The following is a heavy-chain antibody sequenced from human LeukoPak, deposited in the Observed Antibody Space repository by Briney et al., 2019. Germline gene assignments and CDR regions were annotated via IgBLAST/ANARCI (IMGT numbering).Heavy chain of an antibody. V-gene: IGHV3-48*04. J-gene: IGHJ3*02. Sequence: GGSLRLSCAASGFTFSSYSMNWVRQAPGKGLEWVSGISWNSGSIGYADSVKGRFTISRDNAKDSLYLQMNSLRAEDTAVYYCAREWDGSYTRAFDIWGQGTMVTVSS. CDR1: GFTFSSYS. CDR2: ISWNSGSI. D-gene: IGHD1-26*01. CDR3: AREWDGSYTRAFDI.